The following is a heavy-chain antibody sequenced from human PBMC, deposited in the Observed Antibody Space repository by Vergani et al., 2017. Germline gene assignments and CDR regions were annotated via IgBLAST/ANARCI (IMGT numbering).Heavy chain of an antibody. J-gene: IGHJ4*02. CDR2: IPYDGSNK. V-gene: IGHV3-30*01. CDR1: GFTFSSYA. D-gene: IGHD7-27*01. CDR3: AKLGGDPY. Sequence: QVQLVESGGGVVQPGRSLRLSCAASGFTFSSYAMHWVRQAPGKGLEWVAVIPYDGSNKYYADSVKGRFTISRDNSKNTLYLQMNSLRAEDTAVYYCAKLGGDPYWGQGTLVTVSS.